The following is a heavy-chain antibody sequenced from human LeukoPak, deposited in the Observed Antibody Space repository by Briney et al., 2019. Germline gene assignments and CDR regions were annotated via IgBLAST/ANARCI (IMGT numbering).Heavy chain of an antibody. CDR1: GYTFTGYY. Sequence: ASVKVSCKDSGYTFTGYYMHWVRQAPGQVLEWMEWINPNSGGTNYAQKFQGRVTMTRDTSISTAYMELSRLRSDDTAVYYCAKDSGVGIVVVPAALSFDYWGQGTLVTVSS. V-gene: IGHV1-2*02. CDR2: INPNSGGT. CDR3: AKDSGVGIVVVPAALSFDY. D-gene: IGHD2-2*01. J-gene: IGHJ4*02.